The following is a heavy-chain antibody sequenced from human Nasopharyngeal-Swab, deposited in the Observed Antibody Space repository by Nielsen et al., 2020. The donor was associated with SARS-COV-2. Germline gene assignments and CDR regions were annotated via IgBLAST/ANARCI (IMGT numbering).Heavy chain of an antibody. CDR2: TYYRSQWNY. Sequence: SETLSLTCAISGDSVSNNRAAWSWIRQSPSRGLEWLGRTYYRSQWNYDYAVSVRSRITISPDISKNQFSLHLNSVTPEDTAVYYCASFAQGSPSLYWGQGILVTVSS. CDR1: GDSVSNNRAA. V-gene: IGHV6-1*01. J-gene: IGHJ4*02. CDR3: ASFAQGSPSLY.